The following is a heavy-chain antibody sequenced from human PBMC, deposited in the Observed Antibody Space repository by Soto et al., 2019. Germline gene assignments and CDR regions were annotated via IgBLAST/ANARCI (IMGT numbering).Heavy chain of an antibody. J-gene: IGHJ6*03. D-gene: IGHD2-15*01. CDR3: ARDPGWGYCSGGSCTTIYYMDV. CDR1: GFTFSSYS. CDR2: ISSSSSYI. V-gene: IGHV3-21*01. Sequence: GGSLRLSCAASGFTFSSYSMNWVRQAPGKGLEWVSSISSSSSYIYYADSVKGRFTISRDNAKNSLYLQMNSLRAEDTAVYYWARDPGWGYCSGGSCTTIYYMDVWGKGTTVTVSS.